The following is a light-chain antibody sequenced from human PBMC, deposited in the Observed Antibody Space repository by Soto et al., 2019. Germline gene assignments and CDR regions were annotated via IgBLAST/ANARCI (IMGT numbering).Light chain of an antibody. Sequence: QSALTQPASVSGSPGQSITISCTGTSSDVGGYNFVSWYQQHAGKVPILIIFDVSNRPSGVSSRFSGSKSGNTASLTISGLQAEDEADYYCSSYSSSSTPYVFGTGTKVTVL. CDR2: DVS. CDR3: SSYSSSSTPYV. CDR1: SSDVGGYNF. J-gene: IGLJ1*01. V-gene: IGLV2-14*01.